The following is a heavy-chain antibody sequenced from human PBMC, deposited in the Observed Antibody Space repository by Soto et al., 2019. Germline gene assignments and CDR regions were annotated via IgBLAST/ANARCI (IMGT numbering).Heavy chain of an antibody. Sequence: QVQLVQSGAEVKKPGSSVKVSCKASGGTFSSYAISWVRQAPGQGLEWMGGIIPIFGTANYAQKFQGRVTITADKSTSKADMELSRLRSEDTAVYYCARGERGYDFWSDYYSGSLDTNWFDPWGQGTLVTVSS. CDR2: IIPIFGTA. CDR1: GGTFSSYA. V-gene: IGHV1-69*06. J-gene: IGHJ5*02. D-gene: IGHD3-3*01. CDR3: ARGERGYDFWSDYYSGSLDTNWFDP.